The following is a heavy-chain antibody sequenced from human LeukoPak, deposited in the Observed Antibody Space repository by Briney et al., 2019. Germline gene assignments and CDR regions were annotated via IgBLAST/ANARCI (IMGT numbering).Heavy chain of an antibody. CDR2: IYSGGST. CDR3: ARVRLDRSERNLDAFEN. CDR1: GFTFSPYA. D-gene: IGHD1-14*01. J-gene: IGHJ3*02. V-gene: IGHV3-53*01. Sequence: GGSLRLSCAASGFTFSPYAMHWVRQAPGKGLEWVSSIYSGGSTYYADSVKGRFTISRDNSKNTVYLQMNSLRAEDTAAYFCARVRLDRSERNLDAFENWGQGTMVTVSS.